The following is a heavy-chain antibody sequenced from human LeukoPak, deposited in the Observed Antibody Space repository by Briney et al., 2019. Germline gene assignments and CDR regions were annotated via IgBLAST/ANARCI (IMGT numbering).Heavy chain of an antibody. J-gene: IGHJ4*02. D-gene: IGHD2-8*02. CDR3: ARLNFDTGRNDFDY. CDR1: GGSISSDRSY. CDR2: IQYSGTT. V-gene: IGHV4-39*01. Sequence: SETLSLTCTVSGGSISSDRSYWGWIRQPPEKGLEWIGDIQYSGTTYYNPSLKSRVTISVDTSKNQFSLRLSSVTAADTALYYCARLNFDTGRNDFDYWGQGTLVTVSS.